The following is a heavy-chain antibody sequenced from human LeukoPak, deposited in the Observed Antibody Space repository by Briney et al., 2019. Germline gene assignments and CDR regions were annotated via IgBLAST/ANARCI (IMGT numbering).Heavy chain of an antibody. J-gene: IGHJ4*02. CDR2: IDDAGSGT. V-gene: IGHV3-74*01. CDR3: ATVFDL. Sequence: GGSLRLSCAASGFTVTSNWMHWVRQAPGKGLVWVSRIDDAGSGTSYADSVKGRFTISRDTAKNTVYLQMNSLRVDDTAVYYCATVFDLWGQGTLVTVSS. CDR1: GFTVTSNW.